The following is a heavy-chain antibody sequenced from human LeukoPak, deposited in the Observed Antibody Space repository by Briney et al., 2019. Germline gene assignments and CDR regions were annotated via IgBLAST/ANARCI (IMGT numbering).Heavy chain of an antibody. CDR2: IISDGSST. J-gene: IGHJ3*02. Sequence: QTGGSLRLSCAASGFTFNRFWMHWVRQAPGKGLVWVSRIISDGSSTNYADSAKGRFTISRDNAKNTLYLQMNSLRAEDTALYYCAREDVDITVATSGAFDIWGQGTMVTVSS. D-gene: IGHD6-19*01. CDR1: GFTFNRFW. V-gene: IGHV3-74*01. CDR3: AREDVDITVATSGAFDI.